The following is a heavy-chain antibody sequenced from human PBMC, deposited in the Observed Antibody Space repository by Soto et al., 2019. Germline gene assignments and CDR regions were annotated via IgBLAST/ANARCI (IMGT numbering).Heavy chain of an antibody. J-gene: IGHJ5*02. V-gene: IGHV4-39*01. CDR3: ATTRNYDFWSGFRFDP. CDR1: GGSISSSSYY. D-gene: IGHD3-3*01. CDR2: IYYSGST. Sequence: QLQLQESGPGLVKPSETLSLTCTASGGSISSSSYYWGWIRQPPGKGLEWIGSIYYSGSTYYNPSLKSRVTISVDTSKNQFSLKLSSVTAADTAVYYCATTRNYDFWSGFRFDPWGQGTLVTVSS.